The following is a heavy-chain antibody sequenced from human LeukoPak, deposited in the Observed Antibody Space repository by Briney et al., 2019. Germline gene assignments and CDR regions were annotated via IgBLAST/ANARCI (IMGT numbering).Heavy chain of an antibody. J-gene: IGHJ4*02. CDR3: ARGTEMTSSSGYYSFDY. CDR1: GGSISTFF. CDR2: IYMGTT. V-gene: IGHV4-4*07. D-gene: IGHD3-22*01. Sequence: PSETLSLTCTVSGGSISTFFGTWIRQSAGKGLEWIGRIYMGTTYYNPSVESRATISVDTSNNRFSLKLTSLTAAVTAVYSSARGTEMTSSSGYYSFDYWGRGSLVTVSS.